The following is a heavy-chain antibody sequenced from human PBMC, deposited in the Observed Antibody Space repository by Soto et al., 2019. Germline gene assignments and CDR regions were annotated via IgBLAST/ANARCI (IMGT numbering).Heavy chain of an antibody. V-gene: IGHV1-18*01. D-gene: IGHD6-19*01. CDR2: ISAYNGNT. CDR1: GYTFSSYG. Sequence: QVQLVQSGAEVKKPGASVKVSCKASGYTFSSYGLSWVRQAPGQGLEWMGWISAYNGNTKYAQKLQGRVTMTTDTXXSTAYMELRSLRSDDTAVYYCARDLALGLVDYWGQGTLVTVSS. CDR3: ARDLALGLVDY. J-gene: IGHJ4*02.